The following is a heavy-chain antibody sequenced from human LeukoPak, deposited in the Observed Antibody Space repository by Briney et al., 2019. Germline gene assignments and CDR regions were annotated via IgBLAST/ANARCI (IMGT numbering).Heavy chain of an antibody. D-gene: IGHD2-15*01. J-gene: IGHJ6*02. CDR1: GFTFNTYG. V-gene: IGHV3-33*01. CDR2: IWYDGSDK. Sequence: GGSLRLSCTASGFTFNTYGMNWVRQAPGKGLEWVAIIWYDGSDKYYADSVKGRFTISRDNSKNTLYLQVNTLRAEDTAVYYCARVGCTGGSCLAYNYYAMDVWGQGTTVTVSS. CDR3: ARVGCTGGSCLAYNYYAMDV.